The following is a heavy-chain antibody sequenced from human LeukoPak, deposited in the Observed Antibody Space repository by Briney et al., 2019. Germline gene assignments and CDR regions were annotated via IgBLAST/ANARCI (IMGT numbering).Heavy chain of an antibody. Sequence: GRSLRLSCAASGVTVSTIYMGWVRQAPGKGLDWVSVIYPDGKAYYAESVKGRFTISRDSSDNTLFLQMNSLRAEDTAVYYCATLKGWYGKGCFDYWGQGTLVTVSS. CDR3: ATLKGWYGKGCFDY. D-gene: IGHD6-19*01. J-gene: IGHJ4*02. CDR1: GVTVSTIY. CDR2: IYPDGKA. V-gene: IGHV3-53*01.